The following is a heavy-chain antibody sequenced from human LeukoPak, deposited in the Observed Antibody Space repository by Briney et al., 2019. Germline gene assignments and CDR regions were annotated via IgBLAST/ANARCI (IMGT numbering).Heavy chain of an antibody. CDR2: ISYDGSNK. D-gene: IGHD6-13*01. V-gene: IGHV3-30*03. CDR3: ATGYSSSWYPHYFDY. CDR1: GFTFSSYG. Sequence: GRSLRLSCTTSGFTFSSYGMHWVRQAPGKGLEWVTVISYDGSNKYSADSVKGRFTISRDNSKNTLYLQMNSLRAEDTAVYYCATGYSSSWYPHYFDYWGQGTLVTVSS. J-gene: IGHJ4*02.